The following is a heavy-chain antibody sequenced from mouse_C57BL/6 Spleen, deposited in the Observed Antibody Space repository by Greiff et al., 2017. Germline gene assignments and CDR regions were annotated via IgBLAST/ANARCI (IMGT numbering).Heavy chain of an antibody. CDR3: AGAPLGGSSYGRAMDY. Sequence: VQLQQSGPELVKPGASVQISCKASGYSFTGYYMNWVKQSPEPSLEWIGEINPSTGGPTYNQKFKAKATLTVAQSSSPAYMQIKSLTSEESAVYYCAGAPLGGSSYGRAMDYWGQGTSVTVSA. J-gene: IGHJ4*01. V-gene: IGHV1-42*01. D-gene: IGHD1-1*01. CDR1: GYSFTGYY. CDR2: INPSTGGP.